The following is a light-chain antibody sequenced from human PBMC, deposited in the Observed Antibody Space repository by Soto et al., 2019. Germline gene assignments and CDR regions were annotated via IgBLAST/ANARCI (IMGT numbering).Light chain of an antibody. CDR2: AAS. CDR1: QSITNY. Sequence: DIQMTQSPSALSASVGDRVTITCRESQSITNYLNWYQHKPGQAPNLLIYAASTLQAGVPSRFRGSGSGTAFTLTISSLQPEDFATYFCQQSNSSPPTFGGGTKVEIK. CDR3: QQSNSSPPT. V-gene: IGKV1-39*01. J-gene: IGKJ4*01.